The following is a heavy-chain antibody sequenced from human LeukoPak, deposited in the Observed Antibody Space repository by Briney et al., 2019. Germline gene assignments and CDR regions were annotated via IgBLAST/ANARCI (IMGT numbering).Heavy chain of an antibody. CDR2: IYYSGST. V-gene: IGHV4-39*01. Sequence: SETLSLTCTVSGGSISSSSYYWGWIRRPPGKGLEWIGSIYYSGSTYYNPSLKSRVTISVDTSKNQFSLKLSSVTAADTAVYYCATQQQLVLEYFQHWGQGTLVTVSS. CDR3: ATQQQLVLEYFQH. CDR1: GGSISSSSYY. J-gene: IGHJ1*01. D-gene: IGHD6-13*01.